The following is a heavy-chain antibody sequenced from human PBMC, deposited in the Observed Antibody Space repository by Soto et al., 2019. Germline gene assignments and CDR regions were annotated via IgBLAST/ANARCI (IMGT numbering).Heavy chain of an antibody. CDR2: IIPILGIA. J-gene: IGHJ2*01. V-gene: IGHV1-69*04. Sequence: ASVKVSCKASGGTFSSYAISWVRQAPGQGLEWMGRIIPILGIANYAQKFKGRVTITADKSTSTAYMELSSLRSEDTAVYYCARVPPGNWYFDLWGRGTLVTVSS. CDR1: GGTFSSYA. CDR3: ARVPPGNWYFDL. D-gene: IGHD6-13*01.